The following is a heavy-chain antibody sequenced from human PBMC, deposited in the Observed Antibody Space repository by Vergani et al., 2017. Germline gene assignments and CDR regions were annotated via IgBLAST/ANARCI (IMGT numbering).Heavy chain of an antibody. CDR1: GGTFSSYA. CDR2: IIPIFGTA. Sequence: QVQLVQSGAEVKKPGSSVKVSCKASGGTFSSYAISWVRQAPGQGLEWMGGIIPIFGTANYAQKFQGRVTITADESTSTAYMELSSLRSEDTAVYYCARGRRDGYCSSTSCYVAVDDWGQGTLVTVSS. J-gene: IGHJ4*02. CDR3: ARGRRDGYCSSTSCYVAVDD. V-gene: IGHV1-69*01. D-gene: IGHD2-2*03.